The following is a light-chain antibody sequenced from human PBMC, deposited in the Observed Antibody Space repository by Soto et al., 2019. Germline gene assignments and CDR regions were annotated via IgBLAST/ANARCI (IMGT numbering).Light chain of an antibody. CDR3: QPSYTTPWP. J-gene: IGKJ1*01. CDR2: STS. Sequence: DIQMTQSPSSLSSSVGDRVIITCRASQSIASYLNWYQQKPGKAPNILIYSTSTLQSGVPSRFSVSGSVTDFTLTISGLQPEDVATYYGQPSYTTPWPFGQGTMVDI. CDR1: QSIASY. V-gene: IGKV1-39*01.